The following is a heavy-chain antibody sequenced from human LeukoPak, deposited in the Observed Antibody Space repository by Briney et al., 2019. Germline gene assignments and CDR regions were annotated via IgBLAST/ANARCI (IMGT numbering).Heavy chain of an antibody. Sequence: PSETLSLTCAVYGGSFSGYYWSWIRQPPGKGLEWIGEINHSGSTNYNPSLKSRVTISVDTSKNQFSLKLSSVTAADTAVYYCARDTYSSSTPDYYYYYYMDVWGKGTTVTVSS. V-gene: IGHV4-34*01. CDR1: GGSFSGYY. CDR3: ARDTYSSSTPDYYYYYYMDV. CDR2: INHSGST. J-gene: IGHJ6*03. D-gene: IGHD6-6*01.